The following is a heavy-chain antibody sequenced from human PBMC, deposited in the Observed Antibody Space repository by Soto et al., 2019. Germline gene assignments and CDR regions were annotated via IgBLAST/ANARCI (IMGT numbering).Heavy chain of an antibody. D-gene: IGHD3-22*01. CDR2: ISYDGSNK. J-gene: IGHJ6*02. CDR1: GFTFSSYA. Sequence: QVQLVESGGGVVQPGRSLRLSCAASGFTFSSYAMHWVRQAPGKGLEWVAVISYDGSNKYYADSVKGRFTISRDNSKNTLYLQMNSLRAEDTAVYYCARGDYYDSSGPYYYGMDVWGQGTTVTVSS. CDR3: ARGDYYDSSGPYYYGMDV. V-gene: IGHV3-30-3*01.